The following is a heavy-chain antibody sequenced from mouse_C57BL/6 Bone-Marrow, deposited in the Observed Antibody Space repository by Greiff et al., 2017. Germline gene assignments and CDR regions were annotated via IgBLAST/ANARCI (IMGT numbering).Heavy chain of an antibody. CDR3: ARLGYGISFAY. Sequence: VQLQPSGPELVKPGASVKIPCKASGYTFTDYNMDWVKQSHGKSLEWIGDINPNNGGTIYNQKFKGKATLTVDTSSSTAYMELRSLTAEDTAVYYCARLGYGISFAYWGQGTLVTVSA. D-gene: IGHD1-1*01. CDR2: INPNNGGT. V-gene: IGHV1-18*01. CDR1: GYTFTDYN. J-gene: IGHJ3*01.